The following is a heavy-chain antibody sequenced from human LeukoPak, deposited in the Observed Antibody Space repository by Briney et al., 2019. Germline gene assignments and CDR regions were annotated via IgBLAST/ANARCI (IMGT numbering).Heavy chain of an antibody. CDR2: IYASGSVSSSGST. V-gene: IGHV4-4*07. Sequence: SETLSLTCNVSGGSFSPYYWSWVRQPAGKGLEWIGRIYASGSVSSSGSTNYNPSLKIRVTMSVDTSKKQFSLRLNSVTAADTAVYYCAREKTVLHYYYGMDVWGQGTTVTVSS. D-gene: IGHD4-17*01. CDR1: GGSFSPYY. J-gene: IGHJ6*02. CDR3: AREKTVLHYYYGMDV.